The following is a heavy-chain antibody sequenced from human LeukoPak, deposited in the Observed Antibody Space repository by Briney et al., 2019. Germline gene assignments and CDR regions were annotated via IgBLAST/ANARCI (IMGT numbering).Heavy chain of an antibody. CDR3: TEFNDKDAFDM. J-gene: IGHJ3*02. Sequence: GGSLRLFCAASGFSFTNDWMSWVRQATGGGLEWVGLIRNKVDGCTTDYAAPVKGRFNISRDDSKKTLFLQMHSLQTEDSAVYYCTEFNDKDAFDMWGQGTTVTVSS. V-gene: IGHV3-15*01. CDR2: IRNKVDGCTT. D-gene: IGHD3-22*01. CDR1: GFSFTNDW.